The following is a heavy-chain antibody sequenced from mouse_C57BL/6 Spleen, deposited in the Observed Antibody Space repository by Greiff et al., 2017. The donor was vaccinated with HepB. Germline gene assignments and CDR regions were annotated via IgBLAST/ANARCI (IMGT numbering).Heavy chain of an antibody. Sequence: EVQLVESGGGLVKPGGSLKLSCAASGFTFSDYGMHWVRQAPEKGLEWVAYISSGSSTIYYADTVKGRFTISRDNAKNTLFLQMTSLRSEDTAMYYCARDGIYYYVSSYAWFAYWGQGTLVTVSA. CDR2: ISSGSSTI. V-gene: IGHV5-17*01. CDR1: GFTFSDYG. D-gene: IGHD1-1*01. J-gene: IGHJ3*01. CDR3: ARDGIYYYVSSYAWFAY.